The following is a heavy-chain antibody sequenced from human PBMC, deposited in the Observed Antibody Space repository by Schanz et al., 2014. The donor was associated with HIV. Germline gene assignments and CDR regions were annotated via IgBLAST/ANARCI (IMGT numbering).Heavy chain of an antibody. CDR1: GFTFSSYG. CDR2: IWHDGSSK. CDR3: AKCPTMVRGTGMDV. D-gene: IGHD3-10*01. V-gene: IGHV3-33*06. J-gene: IGHJ6*02. Sequence: QVQLVESGGGVVQPGRSLRLSCAASGFTFSSYGMHWVRQAPGKGLEWVAVIWHDGSSKYYADSVKGRFTISRDNSKNTLYLQMNSLRAEDTAVYYCAKCPTMVRGTGMDVWGQGTTVTVSS.